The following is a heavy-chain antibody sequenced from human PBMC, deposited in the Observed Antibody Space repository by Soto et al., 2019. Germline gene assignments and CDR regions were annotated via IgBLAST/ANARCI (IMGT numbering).Heavy chain of an antibody. CDR1: GFTFSTYG. CDR3: AKSVYNWNDGFFDF. J-gene: IGHJ4*02. Sequence: QVQLVESGGGVVHPGRSLRLSCAASGFTFSTYGMHWVRQAPGKGLEWVAVISYDGVNKYYADSVKGRFTISRDNSKNTLYLQMNSLRAEDTAMYYCAKSVYNWNDGFFDFWGQGTLVTVSS. D-gene: IGHD1-1*01. CDR2: ISYDGVNK. V-gene: IGHV3-30*18.